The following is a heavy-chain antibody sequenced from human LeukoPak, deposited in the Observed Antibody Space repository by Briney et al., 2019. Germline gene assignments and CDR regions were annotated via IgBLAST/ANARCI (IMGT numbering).Heavy chain of an antibody. V-gene: IGHV3-23*01. CDR2: INPTGVRT. Sequence: GGSLRLSCAASTINFSDYGMDWVRQAPGRGLEWVSTINPTGVRTYYADSVRGRFTISRDNSKNTVFLQINSLRVEDTAIYYCARDQPHAASWFDPWGQGTLVTVSS. CDR3: ARDQPHAASWFDP. J-gene: IGHJ5*02. D-gene: IGHD2-2*01. CDR1: TINFSDYG.